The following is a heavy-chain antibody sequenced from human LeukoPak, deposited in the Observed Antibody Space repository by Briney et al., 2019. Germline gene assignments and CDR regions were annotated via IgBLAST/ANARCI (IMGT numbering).Heavy chain of an antibody. CDR1: GFTFSNYR. J-gene: IGHJ6*03. CDR2: ISSSSSYI. Sequence: PGGSLRLSCAASGFTFSNYRMNWVRQAPGKGLEWVSCISSSSSYIYYADSVKGRFTISRDNAKNSLYLQMISLRAEDMAVYYCARDHPIAVVYYYYYYMDVWGKGTTVTISS. V-gene: IGHV3-21*01. CDR3: ARDHPIAVVYYYYYYMDV. D-gene: IGHD6-19*01.